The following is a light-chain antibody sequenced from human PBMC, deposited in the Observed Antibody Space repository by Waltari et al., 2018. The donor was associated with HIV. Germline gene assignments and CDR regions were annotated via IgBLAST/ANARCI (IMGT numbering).Light chain of an antibody. CDR1: SSNIGRNT. CDR2: SNN. V-gene: IGLV1-44*01. CDR3: AAWDDSLNGVV. Sequence: QSVLTQPPSASGTPGQRVTISCSGSSSNIGRNTVNWYQQLPGTAPKLLIYSNNRRPSGVPDRFSGSKSGTSASLAISGLQSEDEADYYCAAWDDSLNGVVFGGGTKLTVL. J-gene: IGLJ2*01.